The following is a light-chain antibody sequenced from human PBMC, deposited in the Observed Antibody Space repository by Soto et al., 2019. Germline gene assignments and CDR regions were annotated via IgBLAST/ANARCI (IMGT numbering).Light chain of an antibody. Sequence: ALTQPASVSGSPGQSITISCTGTSSDVGAYNFVSWYQQHPGKAPKLMIYEVSSRPSGVSNRFSGSKSDNTASLTISGLQPEDEADYYCSSFTISSLYVFGTGTKVTVL. CDR1: SSDVGAYNF. J-gene: IGLJ1*01. CDR3: SSFTISSLYV. CDR2: EVS. V-gene: IGLV2-14*01.